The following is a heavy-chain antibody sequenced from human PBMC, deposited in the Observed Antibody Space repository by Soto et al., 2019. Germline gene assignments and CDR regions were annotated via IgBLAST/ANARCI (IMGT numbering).Heavy chain of an antibody. CDR2: INPSGGST. Sequence: ASVKVSCKASGYTFTSYYMHWVRQAPGQGLGWMGIINPSGGSTSYAQKFQGRVTMTRDTSTSTVCMELSSLRSEDTAVYYCALYCSSTSCKPPRTNWFDPWGQGTLVTVSS. CDR1: GYTFTSYY. D-gene: IGHD2-2*01. J-gene: IGHJ5*02. CDR3: ALYCSSTSCKPPRTNWFDP. V-gene: IGHV1-46*03.